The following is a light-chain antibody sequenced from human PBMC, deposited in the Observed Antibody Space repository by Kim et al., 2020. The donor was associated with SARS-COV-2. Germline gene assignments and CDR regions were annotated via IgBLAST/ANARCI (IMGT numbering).Light chain of an antibody. CDR1: KLGDKY. J-gene: IGLJ2*01. CDR2: QDS. Sequence: SVSPGQTASITCSGDKLGDKYACWYQQKPGQSPVLVIYQDSKRPSGIPERFSGSNSGNTATLTISGTQAMDEADYYCQAWDSSSVVFCGGTKLTVL. CDR3: QAWDSSSVV. V-gene: IGLV3-1*01.